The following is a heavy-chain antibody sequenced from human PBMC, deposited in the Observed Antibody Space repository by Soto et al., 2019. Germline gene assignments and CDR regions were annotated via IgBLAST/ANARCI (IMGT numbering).Heavy chain of an antibody. V-gene: IGHV3-21*06. D-gene: IGHD2-2*01. J-gene: IGHJ5*01. CDR2: ISSSTSYV. Sequence: LRRSCSASGFTFSGYGMNWLRQAPGKGLEWVASISSSTSYVYYADSVKGRFSTSRDNAKNILYLEMYGLRTEDTAVYYCARDPSEGRVGNWFESWGQGTLVTVS. CDR3: ARDPSEGRVGNWFES. CDR1: GFTFSGYG.